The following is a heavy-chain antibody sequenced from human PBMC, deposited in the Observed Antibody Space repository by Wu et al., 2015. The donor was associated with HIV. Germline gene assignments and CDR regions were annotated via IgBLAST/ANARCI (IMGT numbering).Heavy chain of an antibody. CDR1: GYTFTGKY. V-gene: IGHV1-2*02. J-gene: IGHJ1*01. CDR3: ARDRTTTHYYNSRTHRASLDLEH. D-gene: IGHD2/OR15-2a*01. CDR2: INCKSGDT. Sequence: QVQLVQSGADVKKPGASVKVSCKASGYTFTGKYIHWVRQAPGQGLEWMGWINCKSGDTNYAKKFQGRVTMTRDTSISTAYMELSRLRSDDTAVYYCARDRTTTHYYNSRTHRASLDLEHWGQGTLVTVSS.